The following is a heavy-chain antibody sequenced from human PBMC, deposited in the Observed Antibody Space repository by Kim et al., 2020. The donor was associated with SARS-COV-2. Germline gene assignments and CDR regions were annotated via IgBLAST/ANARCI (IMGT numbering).Heavy chain of an antibody. CDR2: INHSGST. CDR1: GGSFSGYY. J-gene: IGHJ6*02. D-gene: IGHD6-13*01. Sequence: SETLSLTCAVYGGSFSGYYWSWIRQPPGKGLEWIGEINHSGSTNYNPSLKSRVTISVDTSKNQFSLKLSSVTAADTAVYYCARAPSLGSWYNYYYYGMDVWGQGTTVTVSS. V-gene: IGHV4-34*01. CDR3: ARAPSLGSWYNYYYYGMDV.